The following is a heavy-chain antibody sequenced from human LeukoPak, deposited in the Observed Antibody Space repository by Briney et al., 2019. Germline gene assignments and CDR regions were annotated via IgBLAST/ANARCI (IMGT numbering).Heavy chain of an antibody. V-gene: IGHV4-34*01. CDR1: GFTFSSYA. J-gene: IGHJ6*03. CDR2: INHSGST. D-gene: IGHD2-2*01. Sequence: KTGGSLRLSCAASGFTFSSYAMSWVRQPPGKGLEWIGEINHSGSTNYNPSLKSRVTISVDTSKNQFSLKLSSVTAADTAVYYCARETVVVPATSSRYYYYYYMDVWGKGTTVTVSS. CDR3: ARETVVVPATSSRYYYYYYMDV.